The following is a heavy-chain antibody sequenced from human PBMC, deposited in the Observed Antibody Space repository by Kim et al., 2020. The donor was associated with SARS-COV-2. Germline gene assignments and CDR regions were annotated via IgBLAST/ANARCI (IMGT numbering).Heavy chain of an antibody. CDR3: ACGISDFWSGPYGFDY. D-gene: IGHD3-3*01. J-gene: IGHJ4*02. V-gene: IGHV1-69*01. Sequence: FSSYAISWVRQAPGQGLEWMGGIIPIFGTANYAQKFQGRVTITADESTSTAYMELSSLRSEDTAVYYCACGISDFWSGPYGFDYWGQGTLAT. CDR1: FSSYA. CDR2: IIPIFGTA.